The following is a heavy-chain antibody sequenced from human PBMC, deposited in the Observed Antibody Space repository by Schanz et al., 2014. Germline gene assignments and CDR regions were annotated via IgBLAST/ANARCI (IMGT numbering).Heavy chain of an antibody. D-gene: IGHD3-10*01. V-gene: IGHV3-11*01. Sequence: VQLLESGGTLVRPGGSLRLSCTASGFPFSDYFMAWIRQPPGRGLEWVSYIGNGGVTIYYADSVKGRFTISRDNSKNSLYLQMNSLRAEDTAVYYCARIGGSVFDYWGLGTLVTVSS. J-gene: IGHJ4*01. CDR1: GFPFSDYF. CDR3: ARIGGSVFDY. CDR2: IGNGGVTI.